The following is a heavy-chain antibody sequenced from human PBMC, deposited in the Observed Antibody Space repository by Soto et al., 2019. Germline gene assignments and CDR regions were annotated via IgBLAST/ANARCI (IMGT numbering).Heavy chain of an antibody. CDR1: GGSISSYY. CDR3: ARGPSRDYFDY. Sequence: SETLSLTCTVSGGSISSYYWSWIRQPPGKGLEWIGYIYYSGSTNYNPSLKSRVTISVETSKNQFSLKLSSVTAADTAVYYCARGPSRDYFDYWGQGSLVTVSS. CDR2: IYYSGST. V-gene: IGHV4-59*01. J-gene: IGHJ4*02.